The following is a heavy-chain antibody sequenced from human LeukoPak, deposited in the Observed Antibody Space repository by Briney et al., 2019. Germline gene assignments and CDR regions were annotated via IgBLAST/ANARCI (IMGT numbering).Heavy chain of an antibody. D-gene: IGHD3-22*01. J-gene: IGHJ4*02. CDR1: GYTFTSYG. CDR2: ISAYNGNT. V-gene: IGHV1-18*01. Sequence: GASVKVSCKASGYTFTSYGISWVRQAPGQGLEWMGWISAYNGNTNYAQKLQGRVTMTTDTSTSTAYMELRSLRSDDTAVYYCARDPQVWLVLSQASDSSGYQWSCFDYWGQGTLVTVSS. CDR3: ARDPQVWLVLSQASDSSGYQWSCFDY.